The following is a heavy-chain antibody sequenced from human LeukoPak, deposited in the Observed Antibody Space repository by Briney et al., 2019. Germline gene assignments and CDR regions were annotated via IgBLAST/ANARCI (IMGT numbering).Heavy chain of an antibody. CDR1: GHTFTDYY. D-gene: IGHD6-13*01. CDR2: INPNSGGT. Sequence: ASVKVSCKASGHTFTDYYIHWVRQAPGQGLEWMGWINPNSGGTNYGQKFQGRVTMTRDTSISTAYMDLSRLRSDDTAVYYCARQATAAAATVFYWGQGTLVTVSS. CDR3: ARQATAAAATVFY. V-gene: IGHV1-2*02. J-gene: IGHJ4*02.